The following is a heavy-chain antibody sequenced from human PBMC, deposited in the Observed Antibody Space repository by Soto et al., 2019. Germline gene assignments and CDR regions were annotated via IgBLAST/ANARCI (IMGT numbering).Heavy chain of an antibody. CDR1: GYTFINYG. D-gene: IGHD1-26*01. Sequence: ASVKVSCKGFGYTFINYGVSWVRQAPGQGLEWMGWNNVYNGDINYAQKFQGRVTMTADTSTAAVYMELRNLRSDDTAMYYCARDALGGPLVGTVHLALWGQGTQVTVSS. CDR2: NNVYNGDI. V-gene: IGHV1-18*04. J-gene: IGHJ4*02. CDR3: ARDALGGPLVGTVHLAL.